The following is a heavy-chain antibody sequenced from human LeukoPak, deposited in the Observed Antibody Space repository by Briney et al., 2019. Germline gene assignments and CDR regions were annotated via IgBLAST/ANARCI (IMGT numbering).Heavy chain of an antibody. V-gene: IGHV3-30*04. J-gene: IGHJ3*02. D-gene: IGHD2-15*01. CDR1: GFTFSNYV. CDR2: TSTDENLK. Sequence: GGSLRLSCAASGFTFSNYVTHWVRQAPGKGLEWVAVTSTDENLKFYADSVKGRFTISRDNSKNTLYLQMNSLTAEDTAIYSCARPRLEYCSGGSCFDAFDIWGQGTMVTVSS. CDR3: ARPRLEYCSGGSCFDAFDI.